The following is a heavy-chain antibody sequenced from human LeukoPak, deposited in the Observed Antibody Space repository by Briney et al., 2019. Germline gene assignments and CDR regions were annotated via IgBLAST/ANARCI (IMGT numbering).Heavy chain of an antibody. V-gene: IGHV1-46*01. CDR3: ARIGSSWYGFDY. D-gene: IGHD6-13*01. J-gene: IGHJ4*02. CDR1: GYTFTSCY. CDR2: INPSGGST. Sequence: ASVKVSCKASGYTFTSCYMHWVRQAPGQGLEWMGVINPSGGSTSYAQKFQGRVTMARDTSTSTVYMELSSLRSEDTAVYYCARIGSSWYGFDYWGQGTLVTVSS.